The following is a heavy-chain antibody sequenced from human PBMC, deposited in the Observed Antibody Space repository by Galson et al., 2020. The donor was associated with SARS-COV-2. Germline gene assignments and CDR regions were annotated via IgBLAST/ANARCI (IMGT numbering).Heavy chain of an antibody. D-gene: IGHD6-19*01. CDR2: IYSSGRT. CDR3: TRADSSGWCYDY. J-gene: IGHJ4*02. CDR1: GASISSYS. V-gene: IGHV4-4*07. Sequence: SETLSLTCTVSGASISSYSWSWTQQPAGKGLEWIGRIYSSGRTDYNPSLRSRVTMSVDTSKNHFSLMLTSVTAADTAVYYCTRADSSGWCYDYWVQGTLVSVSS.